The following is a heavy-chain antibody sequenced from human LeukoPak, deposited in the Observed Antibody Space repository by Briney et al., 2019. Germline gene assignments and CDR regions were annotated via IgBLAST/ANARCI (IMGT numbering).Heavy chain of an antibody. J-gene: IGHJ3*02. CDR1: GGSFSGYY. V-gene: IGHV4-34*01. CDR3: ARHPQYYYDSSGLGDAFDI. Sequence: PSETLSLTCAVYGGSFSGYYWSWIRQPPGKGLEWIGEINHSGSTNYNPSLKSRVTISVDTSKNQFSLKLSFVTAADTAVYYCARHPQYYYDSSGLGDAFDIWGQGTMVTVSS. CDR2: INHSGST. D-gene: IGHD3-22*01.